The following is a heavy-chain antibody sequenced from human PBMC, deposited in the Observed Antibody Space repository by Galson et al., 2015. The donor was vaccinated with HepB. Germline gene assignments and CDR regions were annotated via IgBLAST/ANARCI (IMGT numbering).Heavy chain of an antibody. Sequence: SLRLSCAASGFTFSSYSMNWVRQAPGKGLEWVSSISSSSSYIYYADSVKGRFTISRDNAKNSLYLQMNSLRAEDTAVYYCARDGGDGLFRYFDLWGRGTLVTVSS. V-gene: IGHV3-21*01. CDR2: ISSSSSYI. CDR3: ARDGGDGLFRYFDL. CDR1: GFTFSSYS. J-gene: IGHJ2*01. D-gene: IGHD2-21*01.